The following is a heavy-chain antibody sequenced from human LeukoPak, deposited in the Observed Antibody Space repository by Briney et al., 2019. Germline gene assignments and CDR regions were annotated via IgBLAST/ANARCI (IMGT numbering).Heavy chain of an antibody. V-gene: IGHV3-7*03. Sequence: PGGSLRLSCEASGFSFSTYWMSWVRQAPGKGLEWVANIKQDGSVKYYADSVKGRFTISRDNAKNSLYLQMNSLRAEDTALYYCAKDEGWIAAAGVDYWGQGTLVTVSS. CDR1: GFSFSTYW. CDR3: AKDEGWIAAAGVDY. D-gene: IGHD6-13*01. J-gene: IGHJ4*02. CDR2: IKQDGSVK.